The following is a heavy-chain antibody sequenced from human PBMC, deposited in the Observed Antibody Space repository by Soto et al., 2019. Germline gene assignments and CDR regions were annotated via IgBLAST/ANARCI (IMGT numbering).Heavy chain of an antibody. D-gene: IGHD3-9*01. Sequence: VSCKASGGTFSSYAICWVRHAPGQGLEWMGGIIPIFGKANYAQKFQGRVTITADESTSTAYMELSSLRSEETGVYYCAGSTYNDDILAGAGEYYDFYGMYFWGQGTTVTVSS. CDR1: GGTFSSYA. CDR2: IIPIFGKA. CDR3: AGSTYNDDILAGAGEYYDFYGMYF. V-gene: IGHV1-69*01. J-gene: IGHJ6*02.